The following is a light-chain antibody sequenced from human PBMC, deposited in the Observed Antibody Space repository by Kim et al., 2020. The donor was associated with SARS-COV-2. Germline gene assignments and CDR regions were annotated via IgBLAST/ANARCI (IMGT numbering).Light chain of an antibody. J-gene: IGKJ2*01. Sequence: SASVGDRVTITCQASQDISHYLNWYQQKPGKAPKLLIYDASSLETGVPSRFSGSGSGTDFTFTISGLRPEDIATYYCQQYDNLLYTFGQGTTLEI. CDR3: QQYDNLLYT. CDR2: DAS. CDR1: QDISHY. V-gene: IGKV1-33*01.